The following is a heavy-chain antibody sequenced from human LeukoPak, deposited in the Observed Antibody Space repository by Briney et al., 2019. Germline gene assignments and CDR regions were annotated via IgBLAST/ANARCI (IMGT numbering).Heavy chain of an antibody. Sequence: PGGSLRLSCAASGFTFSSYEMNWVRQAPGKGLEWVSFISSSGSTIYYADSVKGQFTISRDNAKNSLYLQMNSLRAEDTAVYYCARDRRFGELFPSYNWFDPWGQGTLVTVSS. J-gene: IGHJ5*02. CDR2: ISSSGSTI. D-gene: IGHD3-10*01. V-gene: IGHV3-48*03. CDR3: ARDRRFGELFPSYNWFDP. CDR1: GFTFSSYE.